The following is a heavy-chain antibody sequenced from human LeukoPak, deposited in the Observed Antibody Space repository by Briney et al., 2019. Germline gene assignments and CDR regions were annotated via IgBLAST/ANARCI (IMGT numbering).Heavy chain of an antibody. CDR3: VFYGDYNYYYYGMDV. D-gene: IGHD4-17*01. Sequence: ASVKVSCKASGYTFTSYYMHWVRQAPGQGLEWMGIINPSGGSTSYAQKFQGRVTMTRDTSTSTVYMELSSLRSEDTAVYYCVFYGDYNYYYYGMDVWGQGTTVTVSS. J-gene: IGHJ6*02. V-gene: IGHV1-46*01. CDR1: GYTFTSYY. CDR2: INPSGGST.